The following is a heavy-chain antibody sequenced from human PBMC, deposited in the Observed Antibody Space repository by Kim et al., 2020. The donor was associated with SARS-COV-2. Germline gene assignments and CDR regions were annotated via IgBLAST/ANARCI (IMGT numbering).Heavy chain of an antibody. CDR3: AGRMVRGVGYFDY. CDR1: GGSFSSGGYY. J-gene: IGHJ4*02. CDR2: LYYSGST. V-gene: IGHV4-39*01. D-gene: IGHD3-10*01. Sequence: SETLSLTCTVSGGSFSSGGYYWGWIPQPPGKGLEWIGSLYYSGSTYYNPSLRSRVTISVDPPKTQSSLKLSFGPAADTAFYSFAGRMVRGVGYFDYWGQG.